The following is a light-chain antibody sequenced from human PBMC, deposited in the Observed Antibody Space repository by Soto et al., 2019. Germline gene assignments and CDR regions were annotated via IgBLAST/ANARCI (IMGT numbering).Light chain of an antibody. CDR2: DDT. V-gene: IGLV3-21*02. J-gene: IGLJ2*01. CDR3: QVWDSDHVV. CDR1: NIGDKS. Sequence: SYELTQPPSVSVAPGQTARITCGGHNIGDKSVHWYQQRPGQAPVLVVHDDTDRPSGIPERFSASNSGNTATLTIRRVEAGDEADYYCQVWDSDHVVFGGGTKLTVL.